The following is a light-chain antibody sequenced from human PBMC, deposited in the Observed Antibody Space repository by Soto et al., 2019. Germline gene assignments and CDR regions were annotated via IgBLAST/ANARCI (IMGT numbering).Light chain of an antibody. CDR3: QQYNNWPLT. CDR1: QSVISN. V-gene: IGKV3D-15*01. J-gene: IGKJ4*01. Sequence: EIVMTQSPATLSVSPGERATLSCRASQSVISNLAWYQQKPGQAPRLLIYNTFHRATGIPDRFSGTGSETDFTLTISRLEPEDFAVYHCQQYNNWPLTFGGGTKVDIK. CDR2: NTF.